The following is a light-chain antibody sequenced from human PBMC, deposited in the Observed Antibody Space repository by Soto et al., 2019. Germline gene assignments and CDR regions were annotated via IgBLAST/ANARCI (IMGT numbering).Light chain of an antibody. Sequence: DVVMTQSPLSLPVTPGEPASISCRSSQSLLHSNGNTYLDWYLQKPGQSPQLLIYLSFNRASGVPDRFSGSGTCTDFTLKISRVEAEDFGVYYCMQGRHGPWTFGQGTKVEIK. CDR2: LSF. J-gene: IGKJ1*01. CDR3: MQGRHGPWT. CDR1: QSLLHSNGNTY. V-gene: IGKV2-28*01.